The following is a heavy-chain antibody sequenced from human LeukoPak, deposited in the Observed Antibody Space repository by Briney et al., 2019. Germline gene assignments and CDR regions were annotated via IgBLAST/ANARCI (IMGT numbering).Heavy chain of an antibody. J-gene: IGHJ4*02. CDR3: ARTVGGSYSGFDY. D-gene: IGHD1-26*01. Sequence: ASVKVSCKASGYTFTSYGISWVRQAPGQGLEWMGWINPNSGGTNYAQKFQGRVTMTRDTSISTAYMELSRLGSDDTAVYYCARTVGGSYSGFDYWGQGTLVTVSS. V-gene: IGHV1-2*02. CDR2: INPNSGGT. CDR1: GYTFTSYG.